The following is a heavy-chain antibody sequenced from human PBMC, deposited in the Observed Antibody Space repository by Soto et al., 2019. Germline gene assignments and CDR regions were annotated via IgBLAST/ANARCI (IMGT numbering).Heavy chain of an antibody. J-gene: IGHJ3*02. CDR1: GGTFSSYA. D-gene: IGHD2-21*02. CDR3: ARAGAYGGGDCYPADAFDI. CDR2: IIPIFGTA. V-gene: IGHV1-69*01. Sequence: QVQLVQSGAEVKKPGSSVKVSCKASGGTFSSYAISWVRQAPGQGLEWMGGIIPIFGTANYAQKIQGRVTITADESTSTAYMELSSLRSEDTAVYYCARAGAYGGGDCYPADAFDIWGQGTMVTVSP.